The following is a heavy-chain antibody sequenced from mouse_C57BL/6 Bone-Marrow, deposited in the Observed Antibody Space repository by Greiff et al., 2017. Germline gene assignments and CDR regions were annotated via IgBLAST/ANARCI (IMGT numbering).Heavy chain of an antibody. Sequence: EVMLVESEGGLVQPGSSMKLSCTASGFTFSDYYMAWVRQVPEKGLEWVANINYDGSSTYYLDSLKSRFIISRDNAKNILYLQMSSLKSEDTATYYCARGGSSYLYAMDYWGQGTSVTVSS. CDR3: ARGGSSYLYAMDY. CDR1: GFTFSDYY. V-gene: IGHV5-16*01. D-gene: IGHD1-1*01. CDR2: INYDGSST. J-gene: IGHJ4*01.